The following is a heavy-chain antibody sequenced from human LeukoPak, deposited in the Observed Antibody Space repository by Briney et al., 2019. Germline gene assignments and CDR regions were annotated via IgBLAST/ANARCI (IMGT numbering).Heavy chain of an antibody. CDR3: ARDVRDYYDFRGFDY. V-gene: IGHV4-38-2*02. CDR1: GYSISSGYC. Sequence: SETLSLTCIVSGYSISSGYCWGWVRQPPGKGLEWIGNIYHSGSTNYNPSLKSRVTISVDKSKNQFSLKLSSVTAADTAVYYCARDVRDYYDFRGFDYWGQGTLVTVSS. CDR2: IYHSGST. D-gene: IGHD3-22*01. J-gene: IGHJ4*02.